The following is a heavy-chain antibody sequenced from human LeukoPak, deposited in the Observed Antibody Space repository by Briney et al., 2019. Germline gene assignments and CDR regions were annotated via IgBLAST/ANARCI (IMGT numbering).Heavy chain of an antibody. J-gene: IGHJ6*02. CDR1: GYTFTGYY. D-gene: IGHD3-9*01. CDR2: INPNSGGT. V-gene: IGHV1-2*02. Sequence: ASVKVSCKASGYTFTGYYMHWVRQAPGQGLEWMGWINPNSGGTNYAQKFQGRVTTTRDTSISTAYMELSRPRSDDTAVYYCAREVPRKVPRQRITIFPGYYGMDVWGQGTTVTVSS. CDR3: AREVPRKVPRQRITIFPGYYGMDV.